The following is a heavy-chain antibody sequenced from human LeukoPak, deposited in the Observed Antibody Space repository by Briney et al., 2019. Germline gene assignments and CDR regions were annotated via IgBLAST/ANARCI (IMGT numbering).Heavy chain of an antibody. D-gene: IGHD1-26*01. V-gene: IGHV4-59*01. J-gene: IGHJ4*02. CDR2: IYYSGGT. CDR3: ARSRARELPYPLYYFDY. CDR1: GVSISSYY. Sequence: PSETLSLTCTVSGVSISSYYWSWIRQPPGKGLEWIGYIYYSGGTNYNPSLKSRVTISVDTSKNQFSLKLSSVTAADTAVYYCARSRARELPYPLYYFDYWGQGTLVTVSS.